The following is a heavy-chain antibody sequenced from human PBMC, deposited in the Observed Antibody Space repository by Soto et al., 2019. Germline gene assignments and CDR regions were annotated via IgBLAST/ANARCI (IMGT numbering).Heavy chain of an antibody. V-gene: IGHV4-34*01. D-gene: IGHD3-22*01. J-gene: IGHJ5*01. CDR1: GGSFSGHS. CDR2: INHSGRV. Sequence: SETLSLTCAVYGGSFSGHSWTWIRQSPGKGLEWIGDINHSGRVNYSPSLKSRVTISLDTSKNQFSLTLSAVTAADTAMYYCSTRAHDTNGYYRFDPWGQGTLVTVSS. CDR3: STRAHDTNGYYRFDP.